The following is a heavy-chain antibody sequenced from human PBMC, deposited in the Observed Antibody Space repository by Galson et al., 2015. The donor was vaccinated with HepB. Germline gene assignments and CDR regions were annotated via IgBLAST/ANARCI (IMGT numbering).Heavy chain of an antibody. CDR2: LGYSGST. D-gene: IGHD1-1*01. CDR3: AKGLYNWNYYFDS. J-gene: IGHJ4*02. V-gene: IGHV3-23*01. Sequence: SLRLSCAASGFTFSSYAMTWVRQAPGKGLEWVSVLGYSGSTYYADSVKGRFTISRDNSKNTLFLQMNSLRAEDTAVYYCAKGLYNWNYYFDSWGQGTLVIVSS. CDR1: GFTFSSYA.